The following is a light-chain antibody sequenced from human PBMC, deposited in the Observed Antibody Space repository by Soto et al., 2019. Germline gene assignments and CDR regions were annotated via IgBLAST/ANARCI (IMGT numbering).Light chain of an antibody. CDR1: QSVSNSY. J-gene: IGKJ1*01. CDR3: QQYGSSPQT. V-gene: IGKV3-20*01. Sequence: EIVLTQSPGTLSLSPGERATLSCGASQSVSNSYLAWYQQKPGQAPRLLIYGASSRATGIPDWFIGSGSGTDFTLTLSRLEPEDFAVYYCQQYGSSPQTFGQGTKVENK. CDR2: GAS.